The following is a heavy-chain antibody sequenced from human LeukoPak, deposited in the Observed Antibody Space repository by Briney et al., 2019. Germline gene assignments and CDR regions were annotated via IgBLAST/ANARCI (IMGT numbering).Heavy chain of an antibody. CDR3: ARVGVSSFHDTFDL. CDR2: IYHRGST. V-gene: IGHV4-30-4*01. CDR1: GGSISSGEYH. J-gene: IGHJ3*01. D-gene: IGHD3-16*01. Sequence: SETLSLTCTVSGGSISSGEYHWSWIRQSPGKGLEWIVYIYHRGSTYDNPSLKSRVTISVDTSKNQFSLKLSSVTAADTAVYYCARVGVSSFHDTFDLWGPGTMVTVSS.